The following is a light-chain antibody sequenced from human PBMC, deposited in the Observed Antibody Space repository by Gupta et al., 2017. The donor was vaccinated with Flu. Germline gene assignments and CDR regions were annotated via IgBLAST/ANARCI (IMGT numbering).Light chain of an antibody. CDR1: QGLVHSDGNTF. Sequence: VVMTQSPLSLPVTLGQPASISCRSSQGLVHSDGNTFLNWFQQRPGQSPRRLIYRVSNRDSGVPDRFSGSGSGTDFTLKISRVEAEDVGVYYCMQGTHWPPTFGQGTKVEI. CDR2: RVS. V-gene: IGKV2-30*02. CDR3: MQGTHWPPT. J-gene: IGKJ1*01.